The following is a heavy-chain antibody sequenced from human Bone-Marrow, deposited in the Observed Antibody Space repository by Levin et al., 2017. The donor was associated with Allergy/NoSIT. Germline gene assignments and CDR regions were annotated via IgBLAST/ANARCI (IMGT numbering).Heavy chain of an antibody. V-gene: IGHV3-30*18. D-gene: IGHD3-10*01. Sequence: LSLTCAASGFTFSSYGIHWVRQAPGKGLEWVAVISYDGSYKNYGDSVKGRFTISRDNSKNTLYLQMNSLRGKDTAVYYCAKGSGKYYYYYMDIWGKGTTVTVSS. CDR3: AKGSGKYYYYYMDI. CDR1: GFTFSSYG. CDR2: ISYDGSYK. J-gene: IGHJ6*03.